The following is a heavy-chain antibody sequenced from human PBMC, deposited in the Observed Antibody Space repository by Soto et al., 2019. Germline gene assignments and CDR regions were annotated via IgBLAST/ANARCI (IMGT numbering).Heavy chain of an antibody. CDR1: GYSFTSYW. CDR3: ARVPPPNSSGWYYI. J-gene: IGHJ3*02. Sequence: LGESLKISCKGSGYSFTSYWIGWVRQMPGKGLEWMGIIYPGDSDTRYSPSFQGQVTISADKSISTAYLQWSSLKDSDTAMYYCARVPPPNSSGWYYIWGQGTMVTVSS. D-gene: IGHD6-19*01. CDR2: IYPGDSDT. V-gene: IGHV5-51*01.